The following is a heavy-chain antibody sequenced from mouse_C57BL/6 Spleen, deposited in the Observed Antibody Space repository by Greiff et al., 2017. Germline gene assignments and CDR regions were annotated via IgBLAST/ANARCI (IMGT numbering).Heavy chain of an antibody. CDR2: INPNNGGT. J-gene: IGHJ1*03. Sequence: VQLQQSGPELVKPGASVKIPCKASGYTFTDYNMDWVKQSPGKSLEWIGDINPNNGGTFYNQKFKGKATLTVDKSSSTAYMELRSLTSEDTAVYYGARGGPYCGSGGSYGYFDVWGTGTTVTVSS. V-gene: IGHV1-18*01. D-gene: IGHD1-1*01. CDR3: ARGGPYCGSGGSYGYFDV. CDR1: GYTFTDYN.